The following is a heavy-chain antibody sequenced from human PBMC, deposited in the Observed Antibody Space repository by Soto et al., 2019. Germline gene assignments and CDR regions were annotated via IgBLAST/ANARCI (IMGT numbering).Heavy chain of an antibody. CDR2: MNPNSGNT. CDR1: GDAFASYD. J-gene: IGHJ6*03. Sequence: ASVEVSWKASGDAFASYDSNWVRQATGQGLEWMGWMNPNSGNTGYAQKFQGRVTMTRNTSISTAYMELSSLRSEDTAVYYCARDIPAPKGDYGDYVEEGDYYYYMDVWGKGTTVTVSS. V-gene: IGHV1-8*01. CDR3: ARDIPAPKGDYGDYVEEGDYYYYMDV. D-gene: IGHD4-17*01.